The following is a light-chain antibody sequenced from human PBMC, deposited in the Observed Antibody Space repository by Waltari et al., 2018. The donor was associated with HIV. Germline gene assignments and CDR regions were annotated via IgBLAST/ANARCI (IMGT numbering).Light chain of an antibody. Sequence: VLTQSPEFLTVSQGERATINCTSSQTVSYTSNDKSYLAWYQQQPGQPPKLLVSGASSRHPGVPDRFSGSGSGTSFSFTIDNLQPEDVGIDYWQQYYTTPLFGGGTKVEI. CDR2: GAS. J-gene: IGKJ4*01. V-gene: IGKV4-1*01. CDR3: QQYYTTPL. CDR1: QTVSYTSNDKSY.